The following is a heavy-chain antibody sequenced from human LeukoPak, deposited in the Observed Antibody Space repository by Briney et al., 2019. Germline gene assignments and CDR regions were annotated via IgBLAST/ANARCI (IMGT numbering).Heavy chain of an antibody. D-gene: IGHD2/OR15-2a*01. CDR1: GFTFSSYA. V-gene: IGHV3-23*01. CDR3: AKVLYRRYYYYMDV. Sequence: GGSLRLSCEASGFTFSSYAISWVRQAPGKGLEWVSAISGSGGSTYYADSVKGRFTISRDNSKNTLYLQMNIRRADDTAVYSCAKVLYRRYYYYMDVWGKGTTVTVSS. J-gene: IGHJ6*03. CDR2: ISGSGGST.